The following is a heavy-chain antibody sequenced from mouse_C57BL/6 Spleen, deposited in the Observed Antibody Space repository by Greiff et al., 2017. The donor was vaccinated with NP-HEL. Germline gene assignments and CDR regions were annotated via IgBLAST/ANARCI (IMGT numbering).Heavy chain of an antibody. CDR2: IDPSDGYT. V-gene: IGHV1-59*01. J-gene: IGHJ3*01. D-gene: IGHD1-1*01. CDR1: GYTFTSYW. Sequence: QVQLQQPGAELVRPGTSVKLSCKASGYTFTSYWMHWVKQRPGQVLEWIGVIDPSDGYTNYNQKFKGKATLTVDTSSSTAYMKLSSLTSEDSAGYFCARDAFSLCGFAYWGQGTLVTGSA. CDR3: ARDAFSLCGFAY.